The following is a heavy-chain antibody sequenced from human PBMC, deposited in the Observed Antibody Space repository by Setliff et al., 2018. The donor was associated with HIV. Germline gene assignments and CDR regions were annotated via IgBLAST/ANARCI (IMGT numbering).Heavy chain of an antibody. CDR3: ARSLTSTTMTVVFMGLGAFDI. Sequence: SETLSLTCTVYGASISNSNSYWGRIRQPPGKGLEWIGYSYYSGSTNYNPSLKSRVTISVDTSKNQFSLKLSSVTAADTAVYYCARSLTSTTMTVVFMGLGAFDIWGQGTMVTVSS. D-gene: IGHD3-22*01. CDR2: SYYSGST. J-gene: IGHJ3*02. V-gene: IGHV4-61*01. CDR1: GASISNSNSY.